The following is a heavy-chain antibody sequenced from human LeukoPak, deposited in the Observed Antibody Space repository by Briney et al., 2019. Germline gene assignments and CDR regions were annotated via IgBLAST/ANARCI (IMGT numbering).Heavy chain of an antibody. CDR1: GYTFTGYY. Sequence: ASVKVSCKASGYTFTGYYMHWVRQAPGQGLEWMGWINPNSGGTNYAQKFQGRVTMTRDTSISTAYMELSRLRSDDTAEYYCARGIVVVPAADHDAFDIWGQGTMVTVSS. J-gene: IGHJ3*02. V-gene: IGHV1-2*02. CDR2: INPNSGGT. CDR3: ARGIVVVPAADHDAFDI. D-gene: IGHD2-2*01.